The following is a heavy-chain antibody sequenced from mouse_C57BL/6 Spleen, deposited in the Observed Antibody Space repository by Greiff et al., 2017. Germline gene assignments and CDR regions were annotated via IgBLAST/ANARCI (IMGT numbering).Heavy chain of an antibody. Sequence: VQLQQSGAELVRPGTSVKVSCKASGYAFTNYLIEWVKQRPGPGLEWIGVINPGSGGTNYNEKFKGKATLTADKSSSTAYMQLSSVTSEDSAVYFCARYDGYYWYFDVWGTGTTVTVSS. J-gene: IGHJ1*03. V-gene: IGHV1-54*01. CDR3: ARYDGYYWYFDV. CDR2: INPGSGGT. CDR1: GYAFTNYL. D-gene: IGHD2-3*01.